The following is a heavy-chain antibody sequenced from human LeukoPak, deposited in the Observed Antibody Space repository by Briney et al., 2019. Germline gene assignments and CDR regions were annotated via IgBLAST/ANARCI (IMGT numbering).Heavy chain of an antibody. CDR3: SRGLDSRKLGY. CDR1: GASFNSDNMY. J-gene: IGHJ4*02. CDR2: IYPSGMI. V-gene: IGHV4-39*07. D-gene: IGHD3-22*01. Sequence: SETLSLTCTVSGASFNSDNMYWSWIRQRPGKGLEWIGSIYPSGMIYNNPSLESRVTMSRDTSKNQFSLNLTSVTAADTAVYFCSRGLDSRKLGYWGQGTLVTVSS.